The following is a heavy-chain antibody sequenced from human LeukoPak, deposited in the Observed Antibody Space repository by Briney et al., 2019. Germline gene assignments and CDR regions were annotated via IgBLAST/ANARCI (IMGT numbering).Heavy chain of an antibody. CDR2: IFGGGST. Sequence: PGGSLRLSCAASGFTVRSNYMSWVRQAPGKGLEWVSVIFGGGSTYYADSVKGRFTISRDNTKNTLYLQMNSLRAEDTAVYYCASGSTGWYGGFDYWGQGTLVTVS. CDR1: GFTVRSNY. V-gene: IGHV3-53*01. CDR3: ASGSTGWYGGFDY. J-gene: IGHJ4*02. D-gene: IGHD6-19*01.